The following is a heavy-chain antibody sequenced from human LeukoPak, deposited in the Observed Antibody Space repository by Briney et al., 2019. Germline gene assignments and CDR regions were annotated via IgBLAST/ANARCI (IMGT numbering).Heavy chain of an antibody. J-gene: IGHJ4*02. CDR2: INPSGDST. Sequence: ASVKVSCKASGYTFTNYYMHWVRQAPGQGLEWMGVINPSGDSTRYEQKFQDRVTMTRETSTRTVYMELSSLSSEDTAVYYCAREYSSSYRIDYWGQGTLVTVSS. V-gene: IGHV1-46*01. CDR1: GYTFTNYY. CDR3: AREYSSSYRIDY. D-gene: IGHD3-22*01.